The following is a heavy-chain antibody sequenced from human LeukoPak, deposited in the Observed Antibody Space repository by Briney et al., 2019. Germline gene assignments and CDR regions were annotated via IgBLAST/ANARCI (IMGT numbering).Heavy chain of an antibody. J-gene: IGHJ2*01. Sequence: SETLSLTCTVSGDSISSYYWSWIRQPAGKGLEWIGRIYTSGSTNYNPSLKSRVTISVDTSKNQFSLKLSSVTAADTAVYYCARDPGSPAPSPFDLWGRGTLVTVSS. V-gene: IGHV4-4*07. CDR2: IYTSGST. CDR3: ARDPGSPAPSPFDL. CDR1: GDSISSYY.